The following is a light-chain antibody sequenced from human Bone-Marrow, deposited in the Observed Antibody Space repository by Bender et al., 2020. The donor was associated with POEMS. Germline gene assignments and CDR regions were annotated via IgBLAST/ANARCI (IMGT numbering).Light chain of an antibody. CDR1: SSDVGGYNY. J-gene: IGLJ1*01. CDR3: CSNAGSFTYV. V-gene: IGLV2-11*01. CDR2: DVT. Sequence: QSALTQPRSVSGSPGQSVTISCTGTSSDVGGYNYVSWYQQHPGRAPKLVVYDVTKRPSGVPDRFSGSKSGDTASLTISGLQAEDEADYYCCSNAGSFTYVFGSGTKVTVL.